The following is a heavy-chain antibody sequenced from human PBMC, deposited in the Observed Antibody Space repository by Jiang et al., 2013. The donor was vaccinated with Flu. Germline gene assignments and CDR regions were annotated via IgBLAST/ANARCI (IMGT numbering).Heavy chain of an antibody. D-gene: IGHD6-19*01. J-gene: IGHJ4*02. Sequence: QLLESGGGSVQPGGSLRLSCTASGFTFSNYAMSWVRQAPGKGLEWVSAISSGGGSTNYADSVKGRFTISRENSKNTLYLQMSSLRVEDTAVYYCAKEVYSGGWRIDSWGQGTLVTVSS. V-gene: IGHV3-23*01. CDR1: GFTFSNYA. CDR2: ISSGGGST. CDR3: AKEVYSGGWRIDS.